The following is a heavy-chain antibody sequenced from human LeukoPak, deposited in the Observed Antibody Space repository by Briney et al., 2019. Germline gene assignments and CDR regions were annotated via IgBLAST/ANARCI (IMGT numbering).Heavy chain of an antibody. D-gene: IGHD3-9*01. CDR3: ARGLRYFDWLSL. J-gene: IGHJ5*02. Sequence: SVKVSCKASGGTFSSYAISWVRQAPGQGLEWMGGIIPIFGTANYAQKFQGRVTITADKSTSTDYMELSSLRSEDTAVYYCARGLRYFDWLSLWGQGTLVTVSS. CDR1: GGTFSSYA. CDR2: IIPIFGTA. V-gene: IGHV1-69*06.